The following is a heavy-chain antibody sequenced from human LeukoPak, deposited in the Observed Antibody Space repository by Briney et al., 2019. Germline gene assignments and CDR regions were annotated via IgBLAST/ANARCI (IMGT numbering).Heavy chain of an antibody. CDR1: GFTFSSYW. J-gene: IGHJ4*02. D-gene: IGHD6-19*01. Sequence: GGSLRLSCAASGFTFSSYWMHWVRQAPGKGLEWVSAISGSGGSTYYADSVKGRFTISRDNSKNTLYLQMNSLRAEDTAVYYCAKDKGRGIAVGCFDYWGQGTLVTVSS. V-gene: IGHV3-23*01. CDR3: AKDKGRGIAVGCFDY. CDR2: ISGSGGST.